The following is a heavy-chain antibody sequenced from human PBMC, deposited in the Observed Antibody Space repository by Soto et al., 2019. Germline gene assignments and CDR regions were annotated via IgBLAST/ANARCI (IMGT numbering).Heavy chain of an antibody. CDR1: GGSISSYY. CDR2: IYYSGST. Sequence: SETLSLTCTVSGGSISSYYWSWIRQPPGKGLEWIGYIYYSGSTNYNPSLESRVTISVATSKNQFSLKLSSVTDADTAVYYCARRHAALSYYDSSGYYIDYWGQGTLVTVS. CDR3: ARRHAALSYYDSSGYYIDY. V-gene: IGHV4-59*01. D-gene: IGHD3-22*01. J-gene: IGHJ4*02.